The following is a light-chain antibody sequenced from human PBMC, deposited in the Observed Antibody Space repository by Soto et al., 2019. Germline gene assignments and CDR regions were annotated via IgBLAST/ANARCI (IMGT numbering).Light chain of an antibody. Sequence: DIQMTQSPSTLSASVGDRVTIPCRASQSISSWLAWYQQKPGKAPKLLIYDASSLESGVPSRFSGSGSGTEFTLTISSLQPDDFATYYCQQYNSYRTFGQGTKVDI. CDR1: QSISSW. V-gene: IGKV1-5*01. CDR3: QQYNSYRT. CDR2: DAS. J-gene: IGKJ1*01.